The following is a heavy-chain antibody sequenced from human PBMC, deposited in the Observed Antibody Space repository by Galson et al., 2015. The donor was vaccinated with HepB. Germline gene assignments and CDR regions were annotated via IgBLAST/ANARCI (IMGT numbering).Heavy chain of an antibody. CDR3: TRDGSGSYSRYYYYYMDV. J-gene: IGHJ6*03. CDR2: IRSKAYGGTT. Sequence: SLRLSCAASGFTFGDYAMSWFRQAPGKGLEWVGFIRSKAYGGTTEYAASVKGRFTISRDDSKSIAYLQMNSLKTEDTAVYYCTRDGSGSYSRYYYYYMDVWGKGTTVTVSS. V-gene: IGHV3-49*03. D-gene: IGHD3-10*01. CDR1: GFTFGDYA.